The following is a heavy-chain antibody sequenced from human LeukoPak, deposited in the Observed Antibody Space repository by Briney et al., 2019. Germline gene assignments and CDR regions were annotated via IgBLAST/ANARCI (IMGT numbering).Heavy chain of an antibody. Sequence: GGSLRLSCAASGFTFSRNGMSWVRQAPEKGPEWVSSISPGGDKTYYADSVKGRFTISRDNSKNILYLQMNSLRDEDTAAYYCAKGAMFNWFDPWGQGTLVTVSS. J-gene: IGHJ5*02. D-gene: IGHD2-2*01. CDR1: GFTFSRNG. CDR2: ISPGGDKT. V-gene: IGHV3-23*01. CDR3: AKGAMFNWFDP.